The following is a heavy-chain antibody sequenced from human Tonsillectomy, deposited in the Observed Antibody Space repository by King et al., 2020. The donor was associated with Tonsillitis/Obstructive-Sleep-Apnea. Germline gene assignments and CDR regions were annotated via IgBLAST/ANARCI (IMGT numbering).Heavy chain of an antibody. CDR1: GFTFSSYA. V-gene: IGHV3-30*01. Sequence: VQLVESGGGVVQPGRSLRLSCAASGFTFSSYAMHWVLQAPGKGLEWVAVISYDGSNKYYADSVKGRFTISRDNSKNTLYLQMNSLRAEDTAVYYCARDQRIAEIDYWGQGTLVTVSS. D-gene: IGHD6-13*01. CDR2: ISYDGSNK. CDR3: ARDQRIAEIDY. J-gene: IGHJ4*02.